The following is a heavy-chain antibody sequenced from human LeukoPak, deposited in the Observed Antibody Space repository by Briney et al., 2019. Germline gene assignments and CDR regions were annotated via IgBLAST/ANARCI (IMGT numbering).Heavy chain of an antibody. CDR3: ARVSPYYYDSSGYYFARWFDP. J-gene: IGHJ5*02. V-gene: IGHV1-18*01. D-gene: IGHD3-22*01. Sequence: ASVKVSCKASGYTFTCYGISWVRQAPGQGLEWMGWISAYNGNTNYAQKLQGRVTMTTDTSTSTAYMELRSLRSDDTAVYYCARVSPYYYDSSGYYFARWFDPWGQGTLVTVSS. CDR2: ISAYNGNT. CDR1: GYTFTCYG.